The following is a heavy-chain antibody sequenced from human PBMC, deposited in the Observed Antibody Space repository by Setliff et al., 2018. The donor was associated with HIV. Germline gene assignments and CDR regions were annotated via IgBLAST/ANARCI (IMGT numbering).Heavy chain of an antibody. Sequence: GGSLRLSCAASGFTFSSNAMHWVRQAPGKGLEWVAVVSYGGTNTYYADSVKGRFIISRDDSESTLFLKMNSLRVDDTAVYYCARVRYCGSPSCRKEFDFWGQGTLVTVSS. CDR3: ARVRYCGSPSCRKEFDF. V-gene: IGHV3-30*04. D-gene: IGHD2-21*01. J-gene: IGHJ4*02. CDR2: VSYGGTNT. CDR1: GFTFSSNA.